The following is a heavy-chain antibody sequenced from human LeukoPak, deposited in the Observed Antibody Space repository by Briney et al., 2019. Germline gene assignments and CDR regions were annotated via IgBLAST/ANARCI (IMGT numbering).Heavy chain of an antibody. CDR3: ARGAYWSLDY. CDR2: IASGDGRT. V-gene: IGHV3-23*01. D-gene: IGHD1-1*01. J-gene: IGHJ4*02. CDR1: GCIFNTKG. Sequence: GGALTLSCAISGCIFNTKGMNWVRQSPAKGREGLGSIASGDGRTYYAYSVTGPFAFSRDTSKNQVFLHMNSLTVEDTGVKYRARGAYWSLDYWGQGTPVTVSS.